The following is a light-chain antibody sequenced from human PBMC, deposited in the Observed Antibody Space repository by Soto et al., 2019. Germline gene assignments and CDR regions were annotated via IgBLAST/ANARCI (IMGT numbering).Light chain of an antibody. Sequence: DIQMTQSPSSLSASVGDRVTITCRASQSISNYLNWFQHKPGNPPKLLIYAASILQGGVPSRFSARGSGTDFTLTISSLQPEDFATYYCQQTYRSPETFGQGTKVEI. V-gene: IGKV1-39*01. J-gene: IGKJ1*01. CDR3: QQTYRSPET. CDR2: AAS. CDR1: QSISNY.